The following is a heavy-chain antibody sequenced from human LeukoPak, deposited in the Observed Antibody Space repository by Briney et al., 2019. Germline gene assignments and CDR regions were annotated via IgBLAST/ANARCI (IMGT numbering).Heavy chain of an antibody. V-gene: IGHV1-18*01. CDR3: ARLVTTMVRGGWNDY. CDR2: ISAYNGNT. J-gene: IGHJ4*02. D-gene: IGHD3-10*01. Sequence: ASVKVSCKASGYTFTSYGISWVRQAPGQGLEWMGWISAYNGNTNYARKLQGRVTMTTDTSTSTAYMELRGLRSDDTAVYYCARLVTTMVRGGWNDYWGQGTLVTVSS. CDR1: GYTFTSYG.